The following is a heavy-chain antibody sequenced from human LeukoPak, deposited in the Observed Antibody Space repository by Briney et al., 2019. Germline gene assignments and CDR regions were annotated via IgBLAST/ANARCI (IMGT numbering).Heavy chain of an antibody. CDR1: GGSISSGSYY. Sequence: SQTLSFTCTVSGGSISSGSYYWSWIRQPAGKGLEWIGRLYTSGSTNYNPSLKSRVTISLDTSKNQFSLRLSSVTAADTAVYYCARGGGATAAFDIWGQGTMVTVSS. CDR3: ARGGGATAAFDI. J-gene: IGHJ3*02. V-gene: IGHV4-61*02. CDR2: LYTSGST. D-gene: IGHD1-26*01.